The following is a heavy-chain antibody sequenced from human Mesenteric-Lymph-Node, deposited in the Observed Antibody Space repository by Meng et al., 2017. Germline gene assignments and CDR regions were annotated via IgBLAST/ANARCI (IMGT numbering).Heavy chain of an antibody. J-gene: IGHJ5*02. Sequence: GESLKISCAASGFTFSSYGMHWVRQAPGKGLEWVAVIWYDGSNKYYADSVKGRFTISRDNAKNTLYLQMNSLRPEDTAFYYCAKDKDCSSTSCHTAFDHWGRGTLVTVSS. CDR1: GFTFSSYG. CDR3: AKDKDCSSTSCHTAFDH. D-gene: IGHD2-2*01. CDR2: IWYDGSNK. V-gene: IGHV3-33*03.